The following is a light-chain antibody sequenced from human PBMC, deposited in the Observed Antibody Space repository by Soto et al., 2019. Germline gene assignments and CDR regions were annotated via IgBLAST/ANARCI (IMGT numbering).Light chain of an antibody. CDR3: SSYTTSNTRQIA. V-gene: IGLV2-14*03. CDR2: DVA. Sequence: QSVLPQPASVSGSPGQSINISCTGTSSDVGGYNYVSWYQHHPGKAPKLIIYDVANRPSGVSNPFSGSKSGNTASLTISGLQPEDEADYYCSSYTTSNTRQIAFGTGTKVTVL. J-gene: IGLJ1*01. CDR1: SSDVGGYNY.